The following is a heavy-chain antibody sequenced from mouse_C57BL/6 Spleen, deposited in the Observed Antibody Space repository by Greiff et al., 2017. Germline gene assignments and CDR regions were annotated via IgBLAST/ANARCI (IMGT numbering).Heavy chain of an antibody. J-gene: IGHJ3*01. Sequence: VQLVESGAELVRPGTSVKVSCKASGYAFTNYLIEWVKQRPGQGLEWIGVINPGGGGTNYNEKFKGKATLTADKSSSTAYMQLSSLTSEDSAVYYCAMKEYYDGTWYDYWGQGTLVTVSA. CDR3: AMKEYYDGTWYDY. V-gene: IGHV1-54*01. CDR2: INPGGGGT. CDR1: GYAFTNYL. D-gene: IGHD1-1*01.